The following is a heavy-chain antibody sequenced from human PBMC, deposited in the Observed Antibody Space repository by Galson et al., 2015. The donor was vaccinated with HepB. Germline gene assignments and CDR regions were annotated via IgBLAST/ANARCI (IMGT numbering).Heavy chain of an antibody. J-gene: IGHJ5*02. CDR2: IYYSGNT. V-gene: IGHV4-39*01. Sequence: ETLSLTCTVSGGPITSSGYYWAWVRQPPGKGLEWVGSIYYSGNTYYTSSLKSRVTISMDTSKNQFSLKLTSVTAADTAVYYCARHPQGPWFDPWGQGTLVTVPS. CDR3: ARHPQGPWFDP. CDR1: GGPITSSGYY.